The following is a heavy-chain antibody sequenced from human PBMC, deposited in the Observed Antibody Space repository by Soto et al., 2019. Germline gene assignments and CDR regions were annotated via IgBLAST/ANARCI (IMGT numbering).Heavy chain of an antibody. Sequence: QVQLVQSGAELKKPGASVKVSCKASGYTFSNYDMNWVRQATGQGPEWIGWVNPNNGDTGYAQKFRGRVTLTTDISHTTAYMELTSLRSEDTAIYFCAKISRKGSAIDFEYWGQGNLITVPS. V-gene: IGHV1-8*01. D-gene: IGHD3-10*01. J-gene: IGHJ4*02. CDR3: AKISRKGSAIDFEY. CDR1: GYTFSNYD. CDR2: VNPNNGDT.